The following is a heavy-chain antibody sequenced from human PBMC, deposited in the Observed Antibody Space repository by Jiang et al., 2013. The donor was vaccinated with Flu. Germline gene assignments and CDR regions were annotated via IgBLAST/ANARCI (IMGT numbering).Heavy chain of an antibody. D-gene: IGHD5-12*01. CDR2: INTNTGNP. V-gene: IGHV7-4-1*02. J-gene: IGHJ4*02. Sequence: GQGLEWMGWINTNTGNPTYAQGFTGRFVFSLDTSVSTAYLQISSLKAEDTAVYYCARDESYSGYDVLFDYWGQGTLVTVSS. CDR3: ARDESYSGYDVLFDY.